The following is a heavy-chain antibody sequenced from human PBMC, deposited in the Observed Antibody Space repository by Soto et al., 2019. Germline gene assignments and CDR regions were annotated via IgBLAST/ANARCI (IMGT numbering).Heavy chain of an antibody. CDR2: IDPSDSYT. Sequence: GESLKISCKGSGYSFTSYWIDWVRQMPGKGLEWMGRIDPSDSYTNYSPSFQGHVTISADKSISTAYLQWSSLKASDTAMYYCARTSRQSRGYSYAHGGMDAWGPGTTVTLSS. J-gene: IGHJ6*02. CDR3: ARTSRQSRGYSYAHGGMDA. CDR1: GYSFTSYW. D-gene: IGHD5-18*01. V-gene: IGHV5-10-1*01.